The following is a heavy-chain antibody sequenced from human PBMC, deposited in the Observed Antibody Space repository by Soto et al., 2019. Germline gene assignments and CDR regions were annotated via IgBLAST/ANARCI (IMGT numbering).Heavy chain of an antibody. D-gene: IGHD6-13*01. CDR2: IYYSGST. V-gene: IGHV4-31*03. Sequence: SESLSLTCTVSGGSISSGGYYWSWIRQHPGKGLEWIGYIYYSGSTYYNPSLKSRVTISVDTSKNQFSLKLSSVTAADTAVYYCARSQGGAAADLGYCFDYWGQGTLVTVSS. CDR1: GGSISSGGYY. J-gene: IGHJ4*02. CDR3: ARSQGGAAADLGYCFDY.